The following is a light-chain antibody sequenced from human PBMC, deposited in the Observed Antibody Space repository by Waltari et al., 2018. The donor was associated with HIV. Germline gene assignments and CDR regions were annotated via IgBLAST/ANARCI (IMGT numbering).Light chain of an antibody. Sequence: QSVLTQPPSVSGAPGQRVTISCTGSSSNIGAGYHVHWYQHLPGTAPKLLIYGNNKRPSGVPDRFSGSKSGTSASRAITGLQAEEEADYHCQSHDSSLSGYVFGTGTKVTVL. CDR1: SSNIGAGYH. J-gene: IGLJ1*01. CDR3: QSHDSSLSGYV. CDR2: GNN. V-gene: IGLV1-40*01.